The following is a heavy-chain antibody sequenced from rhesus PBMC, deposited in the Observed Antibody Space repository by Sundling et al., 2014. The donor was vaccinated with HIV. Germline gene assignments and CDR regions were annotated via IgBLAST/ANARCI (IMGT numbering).Heavy chain of an antibody. CDR1: GFTFSDYY. J-gene: IGHJ4*01. V-gene: IGHV3-116*02. CDR3: TTYSSWFYF. Sequence: EVRLVESGGGLVQPGGSLKLSCAASGFTFSDYYFSWVRQAPGKGPEWVSFIRNKANGGAAEYAASIRGRFTISRDDSKSIVSLQMNSLKTEDTAVYYCTTYSSWFYFWGQGVLVTVSS. D-gene: IGHD6-13*01. CDR2: IRNKANGGAA.